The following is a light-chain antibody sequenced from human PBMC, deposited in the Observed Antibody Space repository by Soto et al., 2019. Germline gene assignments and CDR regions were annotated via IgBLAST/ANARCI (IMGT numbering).Light chain of an antibody. CDR1: GNDVGAYNY. CDR2: GVV. Sequence: QSALTQPRSVSGSPGQSVTISCTGTGNDVGAYNYVSWYQQHPGRPPKLLIYGVVRWPSGVPDRFSGSKSGNTASLTISGLQAEDEADYFCCSYAGSYTYLFGTGTKVTVL. J-gene: IGLJ1*01. CDR3: CSYAGSYTYL. V-gene: IGLV2-11*01.